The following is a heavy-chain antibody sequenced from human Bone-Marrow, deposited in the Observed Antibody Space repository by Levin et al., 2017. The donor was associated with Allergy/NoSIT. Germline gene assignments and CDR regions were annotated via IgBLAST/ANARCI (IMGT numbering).Heavy chain of an antibody. J-gene: IGHJ4*02. CDR3: ASRVYTGTLDY. CDR2: IYYSGTT. CDR1: GGSISSSSYF. V-gene: IGHV4-39*01. Sequence: GSLRLSCTVSGGSISSSSYFWDWIRQPPGKGLEWIGSIYYSGTTYYHPSLESRVTITTDTSKSQFSLKLSSVTAADTAVYYCASRVYTGTLDYWGQGTLVTVSS. D-gene: IGHD1-26*01.